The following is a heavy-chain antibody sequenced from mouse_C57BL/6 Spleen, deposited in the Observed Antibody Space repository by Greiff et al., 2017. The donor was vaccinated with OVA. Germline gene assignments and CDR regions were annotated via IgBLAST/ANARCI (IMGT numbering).Heavy chain of an antibody. D-gene: IGHD2-10*01. CDR3: ARRAYSKGYFDV. CDR2: IYPRDGST. J-gene: IGHJ1*03. V-gene: IGHV1-78*01. CDR1: GYTFTDHT. Sequence: VQLQQSDAELVKPGASVKISCKVSGYTFTDHTIHWMKQRPEQGLEWIGDIYPRDGSTKYNEKLKGKATLTADKSSSTAYMQLNSLTSEDSAVYFCARRAYSKGYFDVWGTGTTVTVSS.